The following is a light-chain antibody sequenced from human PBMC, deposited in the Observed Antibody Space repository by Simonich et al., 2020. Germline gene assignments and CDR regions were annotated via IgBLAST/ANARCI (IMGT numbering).Light chain of an antibody. CDR2: WAS. CDR1: QSVLYSSNNKNY. V-gene: IGKV4-1*01. J-gene: IGKJ2*01. CDR3: QQYYSTPYT. Sequence: DIVMTQSPDSLAGSLGERATTNRKSSQSVLYSSNNKNYLAWYQQKPGQPPKLLIYWASTRESGVPDRFSGSGSGTDFTLTISSLQAEDVAVYYCQQYYSTPYTFGHGTKLEIK.